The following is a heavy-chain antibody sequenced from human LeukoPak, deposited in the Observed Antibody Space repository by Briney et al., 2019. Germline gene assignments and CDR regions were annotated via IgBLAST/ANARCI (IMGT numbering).Heavy chain of an antibody. CDR1: GGSISSSSYY. J-gene: IGHJ5*02. Sequence: PSETLSLTCTVSGGSISSSSYYWGWIRQPPGTGLEWIGSIYYSGSTYYNPSLKSRVTISVDTSKNQFSLKLSSVTAADTAVYYCARDGLLMGEFDPWGQGTLVTVSS. D-gene: IGHD1-26*01. CDR2: IYYSGST. CDR3: ARDGLLMGEFDP. V-gene: IGHV4-39*07.